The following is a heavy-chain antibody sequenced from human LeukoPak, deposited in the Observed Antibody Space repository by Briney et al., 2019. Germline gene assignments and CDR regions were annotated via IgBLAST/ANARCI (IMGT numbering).Heavy chain of an antibody. J-gene: IGHJ6*03. D-gene: IGHD3-9*01. Sequence: ASVKVSCKASGYSFTSYYMHWVRQAPGQGLEWMGLINPTGGNTRYSQKFQGRVTLTRDMSMSTVYMELSSLRSEDTAVYYCARGILTGSHYMDVWGKGTTVTVSS. CDR3: ARGILTGSHYMDV. V-gene: IGHV1-46*01. CDR2: INPTGGNT. CDR1: GYSFTSYY.